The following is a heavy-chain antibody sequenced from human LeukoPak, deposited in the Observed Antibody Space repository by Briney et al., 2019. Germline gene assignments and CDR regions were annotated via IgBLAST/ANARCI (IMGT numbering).Heavy chain of an antibody. CDR1: GYTFTGYY. CDR3: ARARPGSSWLGY. CDR2: INPNSGGT. J-gene: IGHJ4*02. V-gene: IGHV1-2*02. D-gene: IGHD6-13*01. Sequence: EASVKVSCKASGYTFTGYYMHWVRQAPGQGLEWMGWINPNSGGTNYAQKFQGRVTMTRDTSISTAYMELSRLRSDDTAVYYCARARPGSSWLGYWGQGTLVTVSS.